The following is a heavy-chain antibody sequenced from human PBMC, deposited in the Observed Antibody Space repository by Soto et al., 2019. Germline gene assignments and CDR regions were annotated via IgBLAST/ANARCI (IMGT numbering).Heavy chain of an antibody. V-gene: IGHV4-31*03. CDR1: GGSISSGGYY. Sequence: SETLSLTCTVSGGSISSGGYYWSWIRQHPGKGLEWIGYIYYSGSTYYNPSLKSRVTISVDTSKNQFSLKLSSVTAADTAVYYCAGLWFGEQINWGQGTLVTVSS. CDR2: IYYSGST. CDR3: AGLWFGEQIN. J-gene: IGHJ4*02. D-gene: IGHD3-10*01.